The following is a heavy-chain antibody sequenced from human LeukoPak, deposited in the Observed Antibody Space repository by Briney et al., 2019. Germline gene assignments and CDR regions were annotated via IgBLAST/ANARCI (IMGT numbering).Heavy chain of an antibody. D-gene: IGHD3-10*01. CDR2: IYTSGSA. CDR3: AREKRVNYGSGSLDY. V-gene: IGHV4-4*07. Sequence: SETLSLTCTVSGGSISSYYWSWIRQPAGKGLEWIGRIYTSGSANYNPSLKSRVTMSVDTSKNQFSLKLSSVTAADAAVYYCAREKRVNYGSGSLDYWGQGTLVTVSS. J-gene: IGHJ4*02. CDR1: GGSISSYY.